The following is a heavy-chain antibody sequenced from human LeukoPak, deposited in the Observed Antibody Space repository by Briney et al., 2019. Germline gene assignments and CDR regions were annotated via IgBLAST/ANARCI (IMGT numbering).Heavy chain of an antibody. Sequence: SETLSLTSTVSGGSISSGSYYWSWTRQPAGKGLEWIGRIYTSGSTNYNPSLKSRVTISVDTSKNQFSLKLSSVTAADTAVYYCAGGGGAAAGQKFDYWGQGTLVTVSS. CDR2: IYTSGST. J-gene: IGHJ4*02. CDR3: AGGGGAAAGQKFDY. D-gene: IGHD6-13*01. V-gene: IGHV4-61*02. CDR1: GGSISSGSYY.